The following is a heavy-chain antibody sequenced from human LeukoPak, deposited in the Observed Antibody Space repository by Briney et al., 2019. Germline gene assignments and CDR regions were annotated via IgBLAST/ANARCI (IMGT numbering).Heavy chain of an antibody. D-gene: IGHD3-10*01. V-gene: IGHV3-7*01. CDR1: GFTFSSNW. CDR2: IKQDGSEK. CDR3: GRVRVGAAYFDY. J-gene: IGHJ4*02. Sequence: PGGSLRLSCAASGFTFSSNWMSWVRQAPGKGLEWVANIKQDGSEKYYVDPVKGRFTISRDNARNSLYLQMNSLRAEDTAVYYCGRVRVGAAYFDYWGQGTLVTVSS.